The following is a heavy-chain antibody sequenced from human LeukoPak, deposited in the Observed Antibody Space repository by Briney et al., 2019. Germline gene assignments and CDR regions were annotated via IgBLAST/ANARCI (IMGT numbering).Heavy chain of an antibody. V-gene: IGHV3-30*01. CDR2: ILNDGSEK. Sequence: PGRSLRLSCVASGFIFNNHAMHWVRQAPGKGLEWVAVILNDGSEKYYADSVKDRFTISRDNSKNTLFLQMNSLTAEDTAIFYCARDRARALDYWGQGTLVTVSS. J-gene: IGHJ4*02. CDR1: GFIFNNHA. CDR3: ARDRARALDY. D-gene: IGHD1-26*01.